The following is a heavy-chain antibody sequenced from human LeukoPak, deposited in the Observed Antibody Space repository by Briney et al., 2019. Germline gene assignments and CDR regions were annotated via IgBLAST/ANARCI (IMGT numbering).Heavy chain of an antibody. CDR2: ISGSGGST. D-gene: IGHD4-17*01. J-gene: IGHJ5*02. V-gene: IGHV3-23*01. CDR1: GFTFSSYV. CDR3: ARDMRHRADYCDYEEYNWFDP. Sequence: GGSLRLSCAASGFTFSSYVMSWVRQAPGKGLEWVSSISGSGGSTYYADSVKGRFTISRDNSKDTLFLQMNSLRAEDTAVYYCARDMRHRADYCDYEEYNWFDPWGQGTLVTVSS.